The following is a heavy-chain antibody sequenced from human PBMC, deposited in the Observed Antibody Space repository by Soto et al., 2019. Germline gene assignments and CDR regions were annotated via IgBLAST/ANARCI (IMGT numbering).Heavy chain of an antibody. CDR2: ISGSGGST. CDR1: GFTFSSYA. V-gene: IGHV3-23*01. D-gene: IGHD3-3*01. J-gene: IGHJ5*02. Sequence: GGSLRLSCAASGFTFSSYAMNWVRQAPGKGLEWVSAISGSGGSTYYADPVKGRFPISRDNSKNTLYLQMNSLRAEDTAVYYCAKTALRFLEWGRGNWFDPWGQGTLVTVSS. CDR3: AKTALRFLEWGRGNWFDP.